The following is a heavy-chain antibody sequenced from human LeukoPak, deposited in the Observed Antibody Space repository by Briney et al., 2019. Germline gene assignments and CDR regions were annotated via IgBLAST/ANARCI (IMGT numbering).Heavy chain of an antibody. Sequence: PSQTLSLTCTVSGVSISSGNYYWSWIRQPAGKGLEWIGRIYNTGSTNYNLSLQSRLTISADMSKNQFSLKLTSVTAADTAVYYCVREGGKRSTGPGSLDFWGQGSLVTVSS. CDR2: IYNTGST. CDR3: VREGGKRSTGPGSLDF. J-gene: IGHJ4*02. V-gene: IGHV4-61*02. D-gene: IGHD2-2*01. CDR1: GVSISSGNYY.